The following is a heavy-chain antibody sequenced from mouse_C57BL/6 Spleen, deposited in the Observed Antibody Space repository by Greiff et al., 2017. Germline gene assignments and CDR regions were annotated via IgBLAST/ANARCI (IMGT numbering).Heavy chain of an antibody. CDR1: GFTFSNYW. CDR2: IRLKSDNYAT. D-gene: IGHD2-5*01. CDR3: TGYYSNFAY. J-gene: IGHJ3*01. Sequence: EVKLEESGGGLVQPGGSMKLSCVASGFTFSNYWMNWVRQSPEKGLEWVAQIRLKSDNYATHYAESVKGRFTISRDDSKSSVYLQMNNLRAEDTGIYYCTGYYSNFAYWGQGTLVTVSA. V-gene: IGHV6-3*01.